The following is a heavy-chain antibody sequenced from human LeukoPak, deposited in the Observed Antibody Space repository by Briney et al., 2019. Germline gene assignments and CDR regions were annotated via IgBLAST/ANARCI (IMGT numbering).Heavy chain of an antibody. D-gene: IGHD3-3*01. CDR1: GGSISSYY. CDR3: ARERVYYDFWSGYGGWFDP. Sequence: SETLSLTCTVSGGSISSYYWSWIRQPPGKGLEWIGYIYYSGSTNYNPSLKSRVTISVDTSKNPFSLKLSSVTAADTAVYYCARERVYYDFWSGYGGWFDPWGQGTLVTVSS. V-gene: IGHV4-59*01. CDR2: IYYSGST. J-gene: IGHJ5*02.